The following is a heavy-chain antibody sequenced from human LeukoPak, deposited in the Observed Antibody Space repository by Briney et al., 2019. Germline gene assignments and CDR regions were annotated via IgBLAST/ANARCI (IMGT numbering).Heavy chain of an antibody. D-gene: IGHD4-23*01. J-gene: IGHJ4*02. V-gene: IGHV3-23*01. CDR1: GFTFSNYA. CDR2: ISGSATST. Sequence: KSGGSLRLSCAASGFTFSNYAMTWVRQAPGKGLEWVSSISGSATSTYYADSVRGRFTISRDNSRNTLFLQMNSLRAEDTAVYYCAKAEGGNSRYHFDYWGQGTLVTVSS. CDR3: AKAEGGNSRYHFDY.